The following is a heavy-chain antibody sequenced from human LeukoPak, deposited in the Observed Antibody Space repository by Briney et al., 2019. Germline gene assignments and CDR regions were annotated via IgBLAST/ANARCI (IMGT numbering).Heavy chain of an antibody. CDR3: AAAQWEPDLWDAFDI. D-gene: IGHD1-26*01. CDR1: GFTFTSSA. V-gene: IGHV1-58*02. Sequence: GTSVKVSCKASGFTFTSSAMQWVRQARGQRLEWIGWIVVGSGNTNYAQKFQERVTITRDMSTSTAYMELSSLRSEDMAVYYCAAAQWEPDLWDAFDIWGQGTMVTVSS. J-gene: IGHJ3*02. CDR2: IVVGSGNT.